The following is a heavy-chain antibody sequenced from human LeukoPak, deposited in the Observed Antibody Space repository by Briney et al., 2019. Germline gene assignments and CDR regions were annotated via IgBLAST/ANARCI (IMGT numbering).Heavy chain of an antibody. CDR3: ARGARRVPYYYYYMDV. CDR1: GDSVSSNSAA. Sequence: SQTLSLTCAISGDSVSSNSAAWNWIRQSPSRGLEWLGRTYYRSKWYNDYAVSVKSRITINPDTSKNQFYLKLNSVTPEDTAVYYCARGARRVPYYYYYMDVWGKGTTVTVSS. D-gene: IGHD1-1*01. J-gene: IGHJ6*03. CDR2: TYYRSKWYN. V-gene: IGHV6-1*01.